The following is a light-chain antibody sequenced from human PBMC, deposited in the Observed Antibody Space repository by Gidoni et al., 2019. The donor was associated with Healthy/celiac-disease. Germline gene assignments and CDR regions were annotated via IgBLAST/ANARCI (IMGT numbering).Light chain of an antibody. CDR2: ASS. J-gene: IGKJ1*01. CDR1: QSISSY. CDR3: QQSYSPPWT. Sequence: DNQMTKSTSSLSASVGDRVTVTCRASQSISSYLNWYQQKPGKAPKLPIYASSSLQSGVPSRFSGSGSVTHFTLPIRSLQPAAFATYFCQQSYSPPWTFGPGTKLAIK. V-gene: IGKV1-39*01.